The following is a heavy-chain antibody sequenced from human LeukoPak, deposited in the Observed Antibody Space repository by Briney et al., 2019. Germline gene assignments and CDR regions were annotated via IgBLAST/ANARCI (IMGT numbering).Heavy chain of an antibody. CDR3: TTVTMVRDYDY. V-gene: IGHV3-15*01. CDR2: IKKKGDGGTT. D-gene: IGHD3-10*01. J-gene: IGHJ4*02. Sequence: GGSLRLSCAASGFPFSGDWMSWVRQAPGKGLEWVGRIKKKGDGGTTDYAAPVKGRFTISRDDSKNMLYLEMSNLKIEDTAVYYCTTVTMVRDYDYWGQGTLVAVSA. CDR1: GFPFSGDW.